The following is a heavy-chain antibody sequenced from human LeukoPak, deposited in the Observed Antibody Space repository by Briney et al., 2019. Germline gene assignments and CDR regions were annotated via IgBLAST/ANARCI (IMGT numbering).Heavy chain of an antibody. D-gene: IGHD2-15*01. CDR3: ATLNTPFDY. Sequence: GGSLRLTCAASGFTFSSYAMSWVRQAPGKGLEWVSSISSSGGNTYYAGSVRGRFTISRDNSKNTLHLQMNSLRAEDTAVYFCATLNTPFDYWGQASLVTVSS. CDR2: ISSSGGNT. CDR1: GFTFSSYA. J-gene: IGHJ4*02. V-gene: IGHV3-23*01.